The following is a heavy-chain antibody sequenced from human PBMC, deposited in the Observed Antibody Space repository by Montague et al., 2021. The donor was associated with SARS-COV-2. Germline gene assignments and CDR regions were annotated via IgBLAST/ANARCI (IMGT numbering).Heavy chain of an antibody. V-gene: IGHV4-39*01. J-gene: IGHJ4*02. CDR1: GGSISSSSYF. CDR3: ARAFIAAAGTTSFDY. D-gene: IGHD6-13*01. Sequence: SETLSLTCTVSGGSISSSSYFWGWIRQPPGKGLEWIGSIYYSGSTYYNPSLKSRGTISVDTSKNQFSLKLSSVTAADTAVYCCARAFIAAAGTTSFDYWGQGTLVTVSS. CDR2: IYYSGST.